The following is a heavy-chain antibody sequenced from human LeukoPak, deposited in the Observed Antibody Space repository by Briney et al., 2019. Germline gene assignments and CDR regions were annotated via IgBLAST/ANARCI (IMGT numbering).Heavy chain of an antibody. V-gene: IGHV3-48*02. CDR2: ISSGGGAT. D-gene: IGHD6-19*01. CDR3: AKTHGNGWYFDY. J-gene: IGHJ4*02. CDR1: GFTFSNYN. Sequence: GGSLRLSCAASGFTFSNYNMNWVRQAPGKGLEWVSYISSGGGATHYADSVKGRFTISRDNAKNSLYLQMNSLRDEDTALYSCAKTHGNGWYFDYWGQGNLVTVAS.